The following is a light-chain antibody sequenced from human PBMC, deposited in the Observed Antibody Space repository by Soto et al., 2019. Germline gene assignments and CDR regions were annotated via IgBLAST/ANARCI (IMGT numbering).Light chain of an antibody. Sequence: EIALTQSPGSLSLSLGERATLSCRASQSVDSAFFAWYQQKPGQPPRLLMYGASRRATGIPDRFSGSGSGTDFTLTITRLEPEDFAVYYCQKYASSLTFGQGTKVEI. CDR1: QSVDSAF. CDR3: QKYASSLT. V-gene: IGKV3-20*01. CDR2: GAS. J-gene: IGKJ1*01.